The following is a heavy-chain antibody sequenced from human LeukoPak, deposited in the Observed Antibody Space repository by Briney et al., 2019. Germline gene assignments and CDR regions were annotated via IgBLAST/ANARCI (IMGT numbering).Heavy chain of an antibody. V-gene: IGHV4-39*07. CDR1: GGSISSSSDY. D-gene: IGHD6-13*01. CDR2: INHSGST. CDR3: ACRASIAAAAGFWFDP. J-gene: IGHJ5*02. Sequence: PSETLSLTCTVSGGSISSSSDYWSWIRQPPGKGLEWIGEINHSGSTNYNPSLKSRVTISVDTSKNQFSLKLSSVTAADTAVYYCACRASIAAAAGFWFDPWGQGTLVTVSS.